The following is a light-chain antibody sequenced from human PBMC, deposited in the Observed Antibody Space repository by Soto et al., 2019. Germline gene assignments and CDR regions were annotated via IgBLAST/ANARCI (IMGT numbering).Light chain of an antibody. CDR1: QSVSFSY. Sequence: EIVLTQSPGTLSLSAGERATLSCRASQSVSFSYLAWYQQKPGQAPRLLIYGASSRATGIPDRFSGSGSGTDFTLTISRLEPEDFAVYYCQQYGSSQSFGQGTKVEIK. CDR3: QQYGSSQS. J-gene: IGKJ1*01. CDR2: GAS. V-gene: IGKV3-20*01.